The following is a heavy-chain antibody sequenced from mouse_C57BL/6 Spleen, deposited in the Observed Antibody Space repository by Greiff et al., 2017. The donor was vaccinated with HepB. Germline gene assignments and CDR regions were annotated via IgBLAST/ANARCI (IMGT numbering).Heavy chain of an antibody. Sequence: QVQLQQPGAELVMPGASVKLSCKASGYTFTSYWMHWVKQRPGQGLEWIGEIDPSDSYTNYNQKFKGKSTLTVDKSSSTAYMQLSSLTSEDSAVYYCARSRGDSDYWGQGTTLTVSS. J-gene: IGHJ2*01. CDR1: GYTFTSYW. V-gene: IGHV1-69*01. CDR3: ARSRGDSDY. CDR2: IDPSDSYT.